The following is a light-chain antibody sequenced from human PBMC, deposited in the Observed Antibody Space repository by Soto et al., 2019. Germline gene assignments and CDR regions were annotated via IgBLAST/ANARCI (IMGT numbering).Light chain of an antibody. CDR3: QSYDSSLSVI. J-gene: IGLJ2*01. CDR2: GDN. CDR1: RSNIGAGQD. V-gene: IGLV1-40*01. Sequence: QSVLTQPPSVSGSPGQRVTISCTGSRSNIGAGQDVHWYRQLPGTAPKLLIYGDNNRPSGVPDRFSGSKSGTSASLAITGLQAEDGADYYCQSYDSSLSVIFGGGTKLTVL.